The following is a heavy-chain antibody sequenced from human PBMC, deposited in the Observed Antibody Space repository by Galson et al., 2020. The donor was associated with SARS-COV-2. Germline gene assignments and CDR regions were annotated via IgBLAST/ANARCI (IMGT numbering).Heavy chain of an antibody. Sequence: TGGSLRLSCAASGFTFSSYAMHWVRQAPGKGLEWVAVISYDGSNKYYADSVKGRFTISRDNSKNTLYLQMNSLRAEDTAVYYCARDSGSYCDYWGQGTLVTVSS. CDR2: ISYDGSNK. J-gene: IGHJ4*02. D-gene: IGHD3-10*01. CDR3: ARDSGSYCDY. CDR1: GFTFSSYA. V-gene: IGHV3-30-3*01.